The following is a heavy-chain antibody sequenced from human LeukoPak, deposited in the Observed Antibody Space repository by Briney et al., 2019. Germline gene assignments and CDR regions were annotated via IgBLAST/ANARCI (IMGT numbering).Heavy chain of an antibody. CDR2: MNPNSGNT. Sequence: ASVKVSCKASGYTFTSYDINWVRQAGQGLEWMGWMNPNSGNTGYAQKVQDRVTLTRDTSISTAYMELSGLTFEDRALYYCVRGLYWGQGTLVTVSS. CDR1: GYTFTSYD. V-gene: IGHV1-8*01. CDR3: VRGLY. J-gene: IGHJ4*02.